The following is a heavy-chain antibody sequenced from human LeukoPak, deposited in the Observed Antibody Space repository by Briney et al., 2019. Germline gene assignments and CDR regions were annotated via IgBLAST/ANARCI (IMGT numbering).Heavy chain of an antibody. Sequence: GGSLRLSCAASGFTFNFYTMNWVRQAPGKRLEWVSSISSSSNVIYYADLVKGRFTISRDNAKNSLYLQMNNLTAVDTAVYYCARNYRSSSSHFDYWGQGSLVTVSS. D-gene: IGHD6-6*01. J-gene: IGHJ4*02. CDR3: ARNYRSSSSHFDY. CDR2: ISSSSNVI. V-gene: IGHV3-21*01. CDR1: GFTFNFYT.